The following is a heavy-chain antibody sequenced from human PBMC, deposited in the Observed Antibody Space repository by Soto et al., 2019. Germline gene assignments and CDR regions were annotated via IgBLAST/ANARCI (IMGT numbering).Heavy chain of an antibody. J-gene: IGHJ5*01. CDR1: GGSISSYY. CDR3: ARLYYDQSGYYLFDS. D-gene: IGHD3-22*01. Sequence: PSETLSLTCTVSGGSISSYYWSWIRQPAGKGLEWIGRIYTSGSTNYNPSLKSRVTMSVDTSSNQFSLKLSSVTAADTAVYYCARLYYDQSGYYLFDSWRQGTLVTVSS. CDR2: IYTSGST. V-gene: IGHV4-4*07.